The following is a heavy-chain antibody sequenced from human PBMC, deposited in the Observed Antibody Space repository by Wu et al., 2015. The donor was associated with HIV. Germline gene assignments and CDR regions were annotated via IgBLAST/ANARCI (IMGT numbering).Heavy chain of an antibody. Sequence: QLVQSGPEVKKPGTSVKVSCKASGFTFTSSAMQWVRQARGQRLEWIGWIVVGSGNTNYAQKFQERVTITRDMSTSTAYMELSSLRSEDTAVYYCAAVQYYYGSGTQKGYYYYYGMDVWGQGTTVTGLL. V-gene: IGHV1-58*02. D-gene: IGHD3-10*01. CDR1: GFTFTSSA. CDR3: AAVQYYYGSGTQKGYYYYYGMDV. J-gene: IGHJ6*02. CDR2: IVVGSGNT.